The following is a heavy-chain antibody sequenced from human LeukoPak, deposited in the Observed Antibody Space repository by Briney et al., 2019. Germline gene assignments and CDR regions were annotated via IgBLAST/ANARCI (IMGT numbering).Heavy chain of an antibody. CDR3: AKDRAYSGYDGFDY. Sequence: PGGSLRLSCAASGFTFDDYAMHWVRQAPGKGLEWGSGISWNSGSIGYADSVKGRFTISRDNAKNSLYLQMNSLRAEDTALYYCAKDRAYSGYDGFDYWGQGTLVTVSS. CDR2: ISWNSGSI. V-gene: IGHV3-9*01. D-gene: IGHD5-12*01. CDR1: GFTFDDYA. J-gene: IGHJ4*02.